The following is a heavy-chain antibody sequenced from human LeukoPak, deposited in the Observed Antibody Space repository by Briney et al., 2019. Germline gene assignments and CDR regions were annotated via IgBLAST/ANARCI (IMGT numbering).Heavy chain of an antibody. V-gene: IGHV4-39*07. CDR1: GGSISSGSYY. CDR3: ATARELLWFGEYTAFDI. D-gene: IGHD3-10*01. Sequence: SETLSLTCTVSGGSISSGSYYWGWLRQPPGKGLEWIGSIYYSGSTYYNPSLKSRVTISVDTSKNQFSLKLSSVTAADTAVYYCATARELLWFGEYTAFDIWGQGTMVTVSS. J-gene: IGHJ3*02. CDR2: IYYSGST.